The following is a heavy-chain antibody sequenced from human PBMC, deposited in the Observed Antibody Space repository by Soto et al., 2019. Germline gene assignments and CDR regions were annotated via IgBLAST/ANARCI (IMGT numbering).Heavy chain of an antibody. CDR3: ARHRDRSDWDSPLFSFEF. D-gene: IGHD6-19*01. V-gene: IGHV4-59*08. CDR2: IHYSGNT. CDR1: GESICRYY. Sequence: SEPLSVNCSVAGESICRYYRSCVRKPPGKGLEWIGYIHYSGNTHYKTSLNSRVTISVDTSKNQFSLNLNSVTAADTAKYYCARHRDRSDWDSPLFSFEFSGQVTLVTVSS. J-gene: IGHJ4*02.